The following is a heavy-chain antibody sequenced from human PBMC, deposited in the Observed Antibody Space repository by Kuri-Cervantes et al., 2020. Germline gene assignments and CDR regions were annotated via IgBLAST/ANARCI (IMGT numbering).Heavy chain of an antibody. CDR3: AKDGGYGSGYPFDY. CDR1: GFVFSNNW. J-gene: IGHJ4*02. V-gene: IGHV3-72*01. Sequence: GESLKISCVASGFVFSNNWMSWVRQAPGKGLEWVGRIRNKANTYTTEYAASVKGRFTISRDDSKNSLYLQMNSLRAEDTAVYYCAKDGGYGSGYPFDYWGQGTLVTV. CDR2: IRNKANTYTT. D-gene: IGHD3-22*01.